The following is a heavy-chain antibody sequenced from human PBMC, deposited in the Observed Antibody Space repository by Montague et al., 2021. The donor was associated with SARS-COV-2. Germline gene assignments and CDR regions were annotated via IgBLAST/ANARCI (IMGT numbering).Heavy chain of an antibody. CDR1: GDSMNSNSDD. CDR2: MYDSGSN. J-gene: IGHJ5*02. Sequence: SETLSLTCTVSGDSMNSNSDDWGWIRQPPGKGLEWIGTMYDSGSNYYNPTLKSRASIFVDTSSNQFFLKLNSVTAADTAVYYCVRRSSLHLGELTPIDPWGQGTLVTVSS. V-gene: IGHV4-39*01. CDR3: VRRSSLHLGELTPIDP. D-gene: IGHD3-16*01.